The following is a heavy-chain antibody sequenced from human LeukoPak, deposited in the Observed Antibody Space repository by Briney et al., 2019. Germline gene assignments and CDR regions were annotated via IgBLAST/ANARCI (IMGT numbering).Heavy chain of an antibody. D-gene: IGHD3-10*01. Sequence: GGSLRLSCAASGFTFSSYAMSWVRQAPGKGLEWVSAISGSGGSTYYADPVKGRFTISRDNSKNTLYLQMNSLRAEDTAVYYCAKDFPHYGSGSYYNVVNYYYYGMDVWGQGTTVTVSS. CDR2: ISGSGGST. CDR3: AKDFPHYGSGSYYNVVNYYYYGMDV. CDR1: GFTFSSYA. J-gene: IGHJ6*02. V-gene: IGHV3-23*01.